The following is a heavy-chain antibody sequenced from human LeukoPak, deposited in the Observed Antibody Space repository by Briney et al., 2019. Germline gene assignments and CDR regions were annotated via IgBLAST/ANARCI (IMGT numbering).Heavy chain of an antibody. V-gene: IGHV4-39*01. CDR1: GGSFSSSSYY. CDR2: IYYSGST. Sequence: SETLSLTCSVSGGSFSSSSYYWGWIRQPPGKGLEWIGTIYYSGSTYYNPSLKSRVTISVDTSKSQFSLRLSSVTAADTAAYYCARHAGQWLTYFDYWGQGTLATVSS. J-gene: IGHJ4*02. D-gene: IGHD6-19*01. CDR3: ARHAGQWLTYFDY.